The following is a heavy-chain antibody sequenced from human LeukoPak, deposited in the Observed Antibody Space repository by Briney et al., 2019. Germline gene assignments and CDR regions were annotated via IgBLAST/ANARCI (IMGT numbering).Heavy chain of an antibody. CDR1: GYTFTGYY. V-gene: IGHV1-2*02. Sequence: ASVKVSCKASGYTFTGYYMHWVRQAPGQGLEWMGWINPNSGGTNYAQKLQGRVTMTTDTSTSTAYMELRSLRSDDTAVYYCARDHNSIVVVVAATESKWFDPWGQGTLVTVSS. D-gene: IGHD2-15*01. CDR3: ARDHNSIVVVVAATESKWFDP. CDR2: INPNSGGT. J-gene: IGHJ5*02.